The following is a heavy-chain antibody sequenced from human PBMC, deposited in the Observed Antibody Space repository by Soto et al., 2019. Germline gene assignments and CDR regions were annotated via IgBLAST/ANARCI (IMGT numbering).Heavy chain of an antibody. CDR2: VYYSGTT. Sequence: SETLSLTCTVSGGSISSSSYYWAWFRQPPGKGLEWIGCVYYSGTTYYNPTLKLRVTISADTAKKPFSLRLPSVTAADTAAYYCARRWGMGFDYWGQGTLVTVSS. D-gene: IGHD3-16*01. CDR3: ARRWGMGFDY. J-gene: IGHJ4*02. V-gene: IGHV4-39*07. CDR1: GGSISSSSYY.